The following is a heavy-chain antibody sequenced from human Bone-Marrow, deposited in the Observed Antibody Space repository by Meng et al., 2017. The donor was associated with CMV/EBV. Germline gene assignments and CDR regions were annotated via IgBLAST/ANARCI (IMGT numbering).Heavy chain of an antibody. D-gene: IGHD4-11*01. Sequence: GESLKISCAASGITVSSNYRNWVRQAPGKGLKWVSIIYSGGSTYYADSVKGRFTISRDNSKNTLYLQMNSLRAEDTAVYYCARDTGKLYYYYGMDVWGQGTTVTVSS. V-gene: IGHV3-53*01. J-gene: IGHJ6*02. CDR3: ARDTGKLYYYYGMDV. CDR1: GITVSSNY. CDR2: IYSGGST.